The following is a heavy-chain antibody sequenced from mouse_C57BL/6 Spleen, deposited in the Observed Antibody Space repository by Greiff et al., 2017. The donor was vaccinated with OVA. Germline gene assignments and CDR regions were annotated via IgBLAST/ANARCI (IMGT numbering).Heavy chain of an antibody. CDR3: ARPSNYYGSRSGAMDY. CDR1: GFTFSDYG. V-gene: IGHV5-17*01. Sequence: EVHLVESGGGLVKPGGSLKLSCAASGFTFSDYGMHWVRQAPEKGLEWVAYISSGSSTIYYADTVKGRFTISRDNAKNTLFLQMTSLRSEDTAMYYCARPSNYYGSRSGAMDYWGQGTSVTVSS. J-gene: IGHJ4*01. D-gene: IGHD1-1*01. CDR2: ISSGSSTI.